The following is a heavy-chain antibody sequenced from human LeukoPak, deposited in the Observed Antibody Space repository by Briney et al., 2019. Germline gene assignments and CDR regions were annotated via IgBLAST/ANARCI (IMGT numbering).Heavy chain of an antibody. V-gene: IGHV3-21*01. CDR3: ASPSADNSGYEGPDSSLFDN. CDR1: GFTFSSYS. D-gene: IGHD5-12*01. CDR2: ISSSSSYI. J-gene: IGHJ4*02. Sequence: GGSLRLSCAASGFTFSSYSMNWGRQAPGKGLECVSSISSSSSYIYYADSVKGPFTLSRDNGKNTLYQQMNSLRAEDTAVYYCASPSADNSGYEGPDSSLFDNWGQGTLVTVSS.